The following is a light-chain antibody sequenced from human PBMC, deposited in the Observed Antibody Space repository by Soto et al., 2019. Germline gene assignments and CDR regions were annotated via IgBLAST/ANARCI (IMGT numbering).Light chain of an antibody. V-gene: IGLV2-14*01. CDR2: EVS. CDR3: FSYATSSTLV. J-gene: IGLJ3*02. Sequence: QSALTQPASVPGSPGQSITISCTGTSSDVGGYNDVSWYQQHPAQAHKLMIYEVSNRPSGISHRFSGSKSGNTASLTISGLQAEDEADYYCFSYATSSTLVFGGGTKLTVL. CDR1: SSDVGGYND.